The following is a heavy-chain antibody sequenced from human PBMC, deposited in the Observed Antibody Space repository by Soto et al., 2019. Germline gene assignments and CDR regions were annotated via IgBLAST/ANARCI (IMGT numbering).Heavy chain of an antibody. V-gene: IGHV1-2*04. CDR3: ARDLKGGNSSSWPIDY. CDR1: GYTFTGYY. Sequence: ASVKVSCKASGYTFTGYYMHWVRQAPGQGLEWMGWINPNSGGTNYAQKFQGWVTMTRDTSISTAYMELSRLRSDDTAVYYCARDLKGGNSSSWPIDYWGQGTLVTVSS. J-gene: IGHJ4*02. D-gene: IGHD6-13*01. CDR2: INPNSGGT.